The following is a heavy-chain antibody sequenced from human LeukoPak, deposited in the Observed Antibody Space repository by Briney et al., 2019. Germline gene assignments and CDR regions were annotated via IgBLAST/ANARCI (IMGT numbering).Heavy chain of an antibody. CDR2: IYSGGST. CDR1: GFTVSSNY. Sequence: PGGSLRLSCAASGFTVSSNYMSWVRQAPGKGLEWVSVIYSGGSTYYADSVEGRFTISRDNSKNTLYLQMNSLRAEDTAVYYCARGGVVVVPQGAFDIWGQGTMVTVSS. D-gene: IGHD3-22*01. V-gene: IGHV3-66*02. CDR3: ARGGVVVVPQGAFDI. J-gene: IGHJ3*02.